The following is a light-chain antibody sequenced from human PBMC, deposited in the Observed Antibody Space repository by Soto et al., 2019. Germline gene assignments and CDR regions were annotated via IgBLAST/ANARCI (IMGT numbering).Light chain of an antibody. V-gene: IGKV1-5*03. CDR1: QTVSRW. CDR2: KAS. CDR3: QHSNSYSDA. J-gene: IGKJ1*01. Sequence: DVQMNQSPWTLSGSVGDRVPMTCRASQTVSRWLALYQQKPGKAPQRLIYKASTLKSGGPSRFSGSGSGTEFTLTISSLQPEDFATYYCQHSNSYSDAVGQGTKVDIK.